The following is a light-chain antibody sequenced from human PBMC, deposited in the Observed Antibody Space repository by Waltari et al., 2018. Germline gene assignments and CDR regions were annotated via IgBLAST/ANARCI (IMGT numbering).Light chain of an antibody. CDR3: ALYMGSGIWV. J-gene: IGLJ3*02. V-gene: IGLV8-61*01. CDR2: KSH. CDR1: SVSLSTTTY. Sequence: QTVVTQEPSLSVSPGGTVTLTCALSSVSLSTTTYPPWYQQTPGPPPRTLVYKSHGRSLGVPYRFSGSILGNTAALTSTGAQADDESDYYGALYMGSGIWVFGGGTRLTFL.